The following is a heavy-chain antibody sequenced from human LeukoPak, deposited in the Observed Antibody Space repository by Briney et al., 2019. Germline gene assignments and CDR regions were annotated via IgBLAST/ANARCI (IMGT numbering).Heavy chain of an antibody. D-gene: IGHD2-15*01. CDR1: GFTFSSYA. Sequence: GGSLRLSCAASGFTFSSYAMSWVRQAPGKGLEWVGRIRKKVNSYTTEYAATVKGRLTISRDDSKNSLYLQMNSLKTEDTAVYYCSGGYCRRSTNCYFDYWGQGTLVTVS. V-gene: IGHV3-72*01. CDR3: SGGYCRRSTNCYFDY. J-gene: IGHJ4*01. CDR2: IRKKVNSYTT.